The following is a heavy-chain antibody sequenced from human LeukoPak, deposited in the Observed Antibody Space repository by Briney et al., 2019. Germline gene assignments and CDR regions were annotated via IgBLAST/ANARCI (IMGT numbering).Heavy chain of an antibody. CDR3: ARGPYTAMEYYFDY. CDR1: GGSISSGGYY. D-gene: IGHD5-18*01. CDR2: IYYSGST. Sequence: TLSLTCTVSGGSISSGGYYWSWIRQHPGKGLEWIGYIYYSGSTYYNPSLKSRVTISVDTSKNQFSLKLSSVTAADTAVYYCARGPYTAMEYYFDYWGQGTLVTVSS. J-gene: IGHJ4*02. V-gene: IGHV4-31*03.